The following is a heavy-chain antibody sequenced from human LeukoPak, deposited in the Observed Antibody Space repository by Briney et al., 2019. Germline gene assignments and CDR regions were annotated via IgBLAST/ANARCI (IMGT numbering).Heavy chain of an antibody. J-gene: IGHJ4*02. CDR1: RFTLSGFGFGSYG. V-gene: IGHV3-30*02. Sequence: GGSLRLSCTASRFTLSGFGFGSYGMHWVRQAPGKGLEWVAFIRYDGSNKYYADSVKGRFTISRDNSKNTLYLQMNSLRAEDTAVYYCPSGVIGYTNWGQGTLVTVSS. D-gene: IGHD3-9*01. CDR2: IRYDGSNK. CDR3: PSGVIGYTN.